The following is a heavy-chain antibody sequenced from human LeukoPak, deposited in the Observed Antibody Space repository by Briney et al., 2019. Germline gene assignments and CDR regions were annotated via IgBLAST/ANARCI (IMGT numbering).Heavy chain of an antibody. J-gene: IGHJ4*02. D-gene: IGHD7-27*01. CDR3: ARGPPNWGYDY. V-gene: IGHV1-69*13. Sequence: TVKLSCKASGGTFSSYAISWMRQTPGQGLEWMGGIIPIFGTSNYAQKFQGRVTINADESTSTAYMELRSLRSEDTAVYYCARGPPNWGYDYWGQGTLVTVSS. CDR2: IIPIFGTS. CDR1: GGTFSSYA.